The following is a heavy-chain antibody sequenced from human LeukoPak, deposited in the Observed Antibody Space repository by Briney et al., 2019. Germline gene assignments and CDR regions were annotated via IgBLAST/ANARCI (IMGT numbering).Heavy chain of an antibody. V-gene: IGHV4-30-2*01. Sequence: RTSQALSLTCAVSGASISSGGYSWGWIRQPPGKGLEWIRYIYHSGSTYYNPSLKTRVTISVDRSKNQFSLKLSSVTAADTAVYYCAISLGLWWAFDIWGQGTMVTVSS. CDR3: AISLGLWWAFDI. D-gene: IGHD2-8*02. J-gene: IGHJ3*02. CDR2: IYHSGST. CDR1: GASISSGGYS.